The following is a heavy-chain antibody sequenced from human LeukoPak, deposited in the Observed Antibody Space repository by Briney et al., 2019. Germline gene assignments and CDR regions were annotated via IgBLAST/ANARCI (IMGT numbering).Heavy chain of an antibody. D-gene: IGHD1-20*01. CDR3: ARDQDNWNDVPLYFDF. J-gene: IGHJ4*02. Sequence: SQTLSLTCAISGDSVSSNSAAWNWIRQSPSRGLEWLGRTYYRSKWNNDYAVSVRSRITIDPDTSKNKFSLHLNSVTPEDTAVYYCARDQDNWNDVPLYFDFWGQRTLVTVSS. V-gene: IGHV6-1*01. CDR2: TYYRSKWNN. CDR1: GDSVSSNSAA.